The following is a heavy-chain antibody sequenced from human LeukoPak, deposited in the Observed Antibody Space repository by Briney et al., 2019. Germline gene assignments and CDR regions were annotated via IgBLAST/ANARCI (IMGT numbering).Heavy chain of an antibody. CDR2: ISSGSTI. Sequence: GGSLRLSCAASGFTFSSYEMNWVRQAPGKGLEWVSCISSGSTIYDADSVKGRFTISRDNAKNSLYLQMNSLRAEDTAVYYCARESIAVAGAPFDYWGQGTLVTVSS. V-gene: IGHV3-48*03. D-gene: IGHD6-19*01. CDR1: GFTFSSYE. J-gene: IGHJ4*02. CDR3: ARESIAVAGAPFDY.